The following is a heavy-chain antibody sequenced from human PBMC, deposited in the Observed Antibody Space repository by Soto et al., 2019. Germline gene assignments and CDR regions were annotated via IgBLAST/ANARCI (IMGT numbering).Heavy chain of an antibody. Sequence: ETLSLTCTVSGGSISGYYWSWIRQPPGKGLEYIGYIYFRGSTNYNPSLKSRVTMSVDTSRNLFSLKVNSVTAADTAVYYCARQQLLPYYYALDVWGQGTTVTVSS. V-gene: IGHV4-59*01. CDR3: ARQQLLPYYYALDV. D-gene: IGHD6-13*01. CDR2: IYFRGST. J-gene: IGHJ6*02. CDR1: GGSISGYY.